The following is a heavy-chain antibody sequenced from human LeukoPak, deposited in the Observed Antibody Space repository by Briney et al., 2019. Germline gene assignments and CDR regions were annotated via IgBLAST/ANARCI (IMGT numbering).Heavy chain of an antibody. J-gene: IGHJ6*02. D-gene: IGHD2-15*01. CDR3: ARVGCTGGSCLAYNYYAMDV. Sequence: PGGSLRLSCVASGFTFSTYSMNWVRQAPGKGLEWVSSISSSSGYIYYADSVKGRFTISRDNAKNSLYLQMNSLRAEDTAVYYCARVGCTGGSCLAYNYYAMDVWGQGTTVTVSS. CDR2: ISSSSGYI. V-gene: IGHV3-21*01. CDR1: GFTFSTYS.